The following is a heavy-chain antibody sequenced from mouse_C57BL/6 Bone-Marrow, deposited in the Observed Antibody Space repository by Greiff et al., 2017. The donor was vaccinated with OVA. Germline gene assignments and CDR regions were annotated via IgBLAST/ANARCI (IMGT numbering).Heavy chain of an antibody. V-gene: IGHV5-17*03. CDR3: ARPGFDY. J-gene: IGHJ2*01. CDR2: ISSGSSTI. Sequence: EVMLVESGGGLVKPGGSLKLSCAASGFTFSDYGMHWVRQAPEKGLEWVAYISSGSSTIYYADTVKGRFTISRDKAKNTLCLQMTSLRSEDTAMYYCARPGFDYWGQGTTLTVSS. CDR1: GFTFSDYG.